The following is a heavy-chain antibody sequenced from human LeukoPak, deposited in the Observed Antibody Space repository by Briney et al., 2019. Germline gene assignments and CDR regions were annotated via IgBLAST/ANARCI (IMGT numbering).Heavy chain of an antibody. V-gene: IGHV1-69*05. CDR3: ARRGELGAFDI. CDR1: GGTFSSYA. D-gene: IGHD3-16*01. Sequence: GASVKVSCKASGGTFSSYAISWVRQAPGRGLEWMGGIIPIFGTANYAQKFQGRVTITTDESTSTAYMELSSLRSEDTAVYYCARRGELGAFDIWGQGTMVTVSS. CDR2: IIPIFGTA. J-gene: IGHJ3*02.